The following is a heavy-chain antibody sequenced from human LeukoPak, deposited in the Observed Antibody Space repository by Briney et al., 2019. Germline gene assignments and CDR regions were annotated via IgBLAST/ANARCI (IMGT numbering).Heavy chain of an antibody. CDR3: ARDGFRRDGYNSGLDY. D-gene: IGHD5-24*01. J-gene: IGHJ4*02. CDR1: GYTFTNYD. CDR2: ISGYNGNT. V-gene: IGHV1-18*01. Sequence: ASVKVSCKASGYTFTNYDISWVRQAPGQGLEWMGWISGYNGNTIYAQKFQGRVTMTTDTSTSTAYMEMRSLRSDDTAVYYCARDGFRRDGYNSGLDYWGQGTLVTVSS.